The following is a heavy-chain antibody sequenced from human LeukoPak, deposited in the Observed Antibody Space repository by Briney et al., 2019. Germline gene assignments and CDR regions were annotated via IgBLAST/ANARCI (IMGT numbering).Heavy chain of an antibody. D-gene: IGHD3-22*01. V-gene: IGHV3-48*03. Sequence: PGGSLRLSCAASGFTFSSYEMNWVRQARGKGLEWVSYISSSGSTIYYADSVKGRFTISRDNAKNSLYLQMNSLRAEDTAVYYCAREVEGYYDSSGYPDDAFDIWGQGTMVTVSS. J-gene: IGHJ3*02. CDR2: ISSSGSTI. CDR3: AREVEGYYDSSGYPDDAFDI. CDR1: GFTFSSYE.